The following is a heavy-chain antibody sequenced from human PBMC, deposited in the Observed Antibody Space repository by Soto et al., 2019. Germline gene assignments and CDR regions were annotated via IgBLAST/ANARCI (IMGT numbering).Heavy chain of an antibody. Sequence: EVQLVESGGGLVQPGGSLRLSCVASEFTFSSNWMHWVRQAPGKGLVWVSRINTDGSSTSYADSVKGRFTISRDNAKNTLYLQMNSLRAEDTAVYHCARDAQGALDPWGQGTLVTVSS. CDR2: INTDGSST. J-gene: IGHJ5*02. V-gene: IGHV3-74*01. CDR1: EFTFSSNW. CDR3: ARDAQGALDP.